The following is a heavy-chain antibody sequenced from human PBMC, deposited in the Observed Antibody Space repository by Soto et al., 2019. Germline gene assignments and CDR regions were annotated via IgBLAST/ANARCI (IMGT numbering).Heavy chain of an antibody. CDR1: GYTFTSYD. V-gene: IGHV1-8*01. J-gene: IGHJ6*02. CDR3: ASLGASSFWGGYYIGYYYGMDV. Sequence: ASVKVSCKASGYTFTSYDINWVRQTTGQGLEWMGWMNPNSGNTGYAQKFQGRVTMTRNTSISTAYMELSSLRSEDTAVYYCASLGASSFWGGYYIGYYYGMDVWGQGTTVTVSS. CDR2: MNPNSGNT. D-gene: IGHD3-3*01.